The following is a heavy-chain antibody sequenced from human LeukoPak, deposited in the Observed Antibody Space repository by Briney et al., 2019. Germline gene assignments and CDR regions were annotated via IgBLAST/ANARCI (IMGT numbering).Heavy chain of an antibody. CDR1: GGSISNYY. D-gene: IGHD4-11*01. J-gene: IGHJ6*03. Sequence: SETLSLTCTVSGGSISNYYWSWVRQPPGKGVEWIGYVYYSGSTNYNPSLRSRVTISVDTSKNQFSLKLSSVTAADTAVYYCASSNAYYYYMDVWGKGTTVTVSS. V-gene: IGHV4-59*12. CDR3: ASSNAYYYYMDV. CDR2: VYYSGST.